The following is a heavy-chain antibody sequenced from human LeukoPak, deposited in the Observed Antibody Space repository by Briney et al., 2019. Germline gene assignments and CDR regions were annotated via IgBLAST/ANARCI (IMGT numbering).Heavy chain of an antibody. Sequence: PSETLSLTCTVSGGSISSYYWSWIRQPAGKGLEWIGRIYTSGSTDYNPSLKSRVTMSVDTSKNQFSLKLSSVTAADTAVYYCARDQGYYDSSGYTGAFDIWGQGTMVTVSS. V-gene: IGHV4-4*07. CDR3: ARDQGYYDSSGYTGAFDI. CDR1: GGSISSYY. J-gene: IGHJ3*02. D-gene: IGHD3-22*01. CDR2: IYTSGST.